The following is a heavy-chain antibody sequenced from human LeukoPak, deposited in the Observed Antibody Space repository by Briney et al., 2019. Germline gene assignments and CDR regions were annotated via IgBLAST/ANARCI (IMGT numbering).Heavy chain of an antibody. D-gene: IGHD2-15*01. CDR3: ARRYCSGGDCYYFDY. V-gene: IGHV5-51*01. Sequence: GESLKISCKGSGYSFTSYWIGWVRQTPGEGLEWMGIIYPGDSDTRYSPSFQGQVTISADKSISTAYLQWSSLKASDTAMYYCARRYCSGGDCYYFDYWGQGTLVTVSS. J-gene: IGHJ4*02. CDR2: IYPGDSDT. CDR1: GYSFTSYW.